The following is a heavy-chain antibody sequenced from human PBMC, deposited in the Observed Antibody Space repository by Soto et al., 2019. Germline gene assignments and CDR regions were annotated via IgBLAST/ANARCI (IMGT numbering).Heavy chain of an antibody. CDR3: ATRSPAFDY. V-gene: IGHV1-18*01. Sequence: QVQLVQSGPEVKKPGASVKVSCKTSGYTFTSYGISWVRQAPGQGLDGMGWISTYKGNTNYAKNFHGRVTMPTDTSTSTADMELRSLRSDDTAVYYCATRSPAFDYWGPGTLVTVSS. CDR2: ISTYKGNT. CDR1: GYTFTSYG. J-gene: IGHJ4*02.